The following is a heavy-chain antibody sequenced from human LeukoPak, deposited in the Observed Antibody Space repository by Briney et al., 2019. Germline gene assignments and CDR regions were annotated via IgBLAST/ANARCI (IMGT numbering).Heavy chain of an antibody. CDR2: ISYDGSNK. CDR3: ARMGDYGDYGYFDY. D-gene: IGHD4-17*01. CDR1: GFTFSSYA. J-gene: IGHJ4*02. V-gene: IGHV3-30-3*01. Sequence: GGSLRLSCAASGFTFSSYAMHWVRQAPGKGLEWVAVISYDGSNKYYADSVKGRFTISRDNSKNTLYLQMNSLRAEDTAVYYCARMGDYGDYGYFDYWGQGTLVTVSS.